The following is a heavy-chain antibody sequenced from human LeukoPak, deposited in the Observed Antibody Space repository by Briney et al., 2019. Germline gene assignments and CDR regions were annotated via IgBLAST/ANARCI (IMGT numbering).Heavy chain of an antibody. J-gene: IGHJ6*03. CDR3: ARDAVDSSSSFYYYMDV. D-gene: IGHD6-6*01. CDR2: IYTSGST. Sequence: PSETLSLTCTVSGGSISSYYWSWIRQPAGKGLEWIGRIYTSGSTNYNPSLKSRVTMSVDTSKNQISLKLSSVTAADTAVYYCARDAVDSSSSFYYYMDVWGKGTTVTVSS. CDR1: GGSISSYY. V-gene: IGHV4-4*07.